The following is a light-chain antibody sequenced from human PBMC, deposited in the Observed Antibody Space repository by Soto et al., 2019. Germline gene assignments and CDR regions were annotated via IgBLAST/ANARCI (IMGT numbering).Light chain of an antibody. CDR2: DAS. CDR1: QSVGKY. Sequence: EIVMTQSPATLSLSPWEGATLSCRASQSVGKYLVWYQQKPGQAPRLLIYDASNRATGIPARFSGSGSGTDFTLTISSLEPQDSAMYYCQQYVISVTFGQGTRLEIK. V-gene: IGKV3-11*01. CDR3: QQYVISVT. J-gene: IGKJ5*01.